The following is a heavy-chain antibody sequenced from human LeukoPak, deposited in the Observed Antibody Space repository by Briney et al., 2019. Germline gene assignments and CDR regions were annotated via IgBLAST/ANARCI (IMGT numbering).Heavy chain of an antibody. CDR2: ISYDSAIK. CDR1: GFTFSRDS. D-gene: IGHD1-1*01. J-gene: IGHJ6*03. V-gene: IGHV3-48*01. CDR3: AKDSGDIYYYYYMDV. Sequence: RPGGSLRLSCAASGFTFSRDSMNWVRQAPGKGLEWISYISYDSAIKYYADSVRGRFTISRDNAKNSLSLQMHSLRAEDTAVYYCAKDSGDIYYYYYMDVWGKGTTVTVSS.